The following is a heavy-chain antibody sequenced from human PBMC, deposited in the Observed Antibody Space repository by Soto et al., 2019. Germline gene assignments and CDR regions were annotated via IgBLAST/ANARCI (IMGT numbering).Heavy chain of an antibody. Sequence: ASETLSLTCSVSGGSMSEYFWSWIRQSPGKGLEWIGYIYYLGSTDYNPSLKSRVTISVDTSKRQFSLRLTSVAAADTAVYYCARDGYDGSGSPYPAYWGPGTQVTVSS. CDR1: GGSMSEYF. J-gene: IGHJ4*02. V-gene: IGHV4-59*01. CDR2: IYYLGST. D-gene: IGHD3-10*01. CDR3: ARDGYDGSGSPYPAY.